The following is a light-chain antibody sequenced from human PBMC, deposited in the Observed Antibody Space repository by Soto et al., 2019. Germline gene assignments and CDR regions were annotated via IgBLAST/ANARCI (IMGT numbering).Light chain of an antibody. V-gene: IGKV3-15*01. CDR3: RNNKAGPPP. Sequence: EIVMTQSPATLSLSPGERATLSCRASQSLTSSLAWYQQRPGQGPRLLVHGASTRATGFPARFSGSGSETGFILTFGSCRSEDSAFSTVRNNKAGPPPLGRGTRLRSN. J-gene: IGKJ2*01. CDR1: QSLTSS. CDR2: GAS.